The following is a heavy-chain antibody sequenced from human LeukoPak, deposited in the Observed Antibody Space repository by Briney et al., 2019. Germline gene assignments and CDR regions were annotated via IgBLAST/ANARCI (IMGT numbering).Heavy chain of an antibody. Sequence: KSSETLSLTCTVSGGSISSYYWSWIRQPPGKGLEWIGYIYYSGSTNYNPSLKSRVTISVDTSKNQFSLKLSSVTAADTAVYYCARVKMVRGVIPWYFDYWGQGTLVTVSS. J-gene: IGHJ4*02. V-gene: IGHV4-59*01. D-gene: IGHD3-10*01. CDR3: ARVKMVRGVIPWYFDY. CDR1: GGSISSYY. CDR2: IYYSGST.